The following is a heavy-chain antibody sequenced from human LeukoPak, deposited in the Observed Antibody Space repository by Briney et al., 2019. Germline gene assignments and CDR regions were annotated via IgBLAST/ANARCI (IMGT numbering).Heavy chain of an antibody. D-gene: IGHD3-16*01. Sequence: GASVKVSCKASGYTFTSYYMHWVRQAPGQGLEWMGRINPYSGGTDFAQKFQGRVTMTRDTSISTAYMEASRLRSDDTAVYYCAREWGADPFDIWGQGTVVTVSS. CDR1: GYTFTSYY. J-gene: IGHJ3*02. V-gene: IGHV1-2*06. CDR2: INPYSGGT. CDR3: AREWGADPFDI.